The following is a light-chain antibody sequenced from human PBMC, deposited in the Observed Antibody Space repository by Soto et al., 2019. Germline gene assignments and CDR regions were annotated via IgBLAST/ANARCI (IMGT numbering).Light chain of an antibody. CDR1: QSLSSTY. CDR2: AAS. Sequence: EVVLTQSPGTLSLSPGDRATLSCRASQSLSSTYLVWYQQRSGRAPRLLISAASSRAAGVPDRFSGSGSGTHFTLTITSLEPEDFAVYYCQQYNISPFSFGRVTKLEIK. V-gene: IGKV3-20*01. CDR3: QQYNISPFS. J-gene: IGKJ2*01.